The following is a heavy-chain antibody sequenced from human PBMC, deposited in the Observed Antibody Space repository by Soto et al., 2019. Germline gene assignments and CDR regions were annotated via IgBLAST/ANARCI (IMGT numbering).Heavy chain of an antibody. CDR1: GSSVSNSNYY. J-gene: IGHJ6*02. D-gene: IGHD3-16*01. Sequence: ETLSLTCTVSGSSVSNSNYYWGWIRQSPGKGLEWIGSVYYRGRSYSKSSVKSRVTISVDTPKNQFSLNLNSVTAADTAVYYCARDRVFGIRHYGMDVWGQGTTVTVSS. CDR3: ARDRVFGIRHYGMDV. V-gene: IGHV4-39*02. CDR2: VYYRGRS.